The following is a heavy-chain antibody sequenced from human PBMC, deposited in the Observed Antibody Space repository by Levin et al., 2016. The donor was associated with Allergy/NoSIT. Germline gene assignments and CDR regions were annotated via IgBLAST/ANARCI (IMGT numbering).Heavy chain of an antibody. CDR3: TTDGPSYDFWSGYSDFDY. CDR2: IKSKTDGGTT. Sequence: LSLTCAASGFTFSNAWMSWVRQAPGKGLEWVGRIKSKTDGGTTDYAAPVKGRFTISRDDSKNTLYLQMNSLKTEDTAVYYCTTDGPSYDFWSGYSDFDYWGQGTLVTVSS. J-gene: IGHJ4*02. D-gene: IGHD3-3*01. V-gene: IGHV3-15*01. CDR1: GFTFSNAW.